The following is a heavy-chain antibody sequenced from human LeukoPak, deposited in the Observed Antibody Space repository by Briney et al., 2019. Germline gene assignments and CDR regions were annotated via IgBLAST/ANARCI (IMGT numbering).Heavy chain of an antibody. J-gene: IGHJ3*01. Sequence: SETLSLTCAVSGYSISSGYYWGWIRQPPGKGLEWIGRIYHSGSTYYNPSLKSRVTISVDTSKNQFSLKLSSVTAADTAVYYCARLSVAAAGTWGQGTMVTVSS. CDR3: ARLSVAAAGT. CDR2: IYHSGST. CDR1: GYSISSGYY. V-gene: IGHV4-38-2*01. D-gene: IGHD6-13*01.